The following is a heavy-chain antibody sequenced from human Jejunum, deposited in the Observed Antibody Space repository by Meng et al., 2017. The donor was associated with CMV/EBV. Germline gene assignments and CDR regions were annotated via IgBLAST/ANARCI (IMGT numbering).Heavy chain of an antibody. D-gene: IGHD3-22*01. J-gene: IGHJ4*02. CDR3: ARVRSFYHDDSGYIGFYFDF. CDR2: IGSSGGAK. CDR1: YS. Sequence: YSMGWVRRATGKGLEWVSYIGSSGGAKYYPDSVKGRFIISRDNAKNSLSLQMDTLKAEDTAVYYCARVRSFYHDDSGYIGFYFDFWGQGTLVTVSS. V-gene: IGHV3-11*01.